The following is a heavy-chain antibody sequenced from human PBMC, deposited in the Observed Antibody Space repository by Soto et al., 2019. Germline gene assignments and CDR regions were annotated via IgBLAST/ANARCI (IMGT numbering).Heavy chain of an antibody. Sequence: GGSLRLSCAGSGFTFSSYAMSWVRQAPGKGLEWVSDISGSGGSAYYADSVKGRFTISRDNSKNTLYLQLNSLRAEDTAVYYCAKATRITMIRGLFGNRPLEPDWFDPWGQGTLVTVSS. CDR2: ISGSGGSA. V-gene: IGHV3-23*01. CDR1: GFTFSSYA. J-gene: IGHJ5*02. D-gene: IGHD3-10*01. CDR3: AKATRITMIRGLFGNRPLEPDWFDP.